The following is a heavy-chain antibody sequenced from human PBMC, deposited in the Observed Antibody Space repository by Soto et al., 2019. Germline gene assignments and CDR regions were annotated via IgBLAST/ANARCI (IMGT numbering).Heavy chain of an antibody. J-gene: IGHJ6*02. CDR2: VYPDDSDT. Sequence: EVQLVQSGAEVKKPGESLMVSCKASGYDFNIYWIGWVRQLPGKGLEWMGVVYPDDSDTIYSPSFQGLVTISVDKSISTAYLQWSILKASDTAMYYCARRVHSNSRGGGLDVWGQGTTVIVS. V-gene: IGHV5-51*03. D-gene: IGHD2-2*01. CDR3: ARRVHSNSRGGGLDV. CDR1: GYDFNIYW.